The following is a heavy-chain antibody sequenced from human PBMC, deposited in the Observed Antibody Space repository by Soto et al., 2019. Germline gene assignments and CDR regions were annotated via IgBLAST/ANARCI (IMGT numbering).Heavy chain of an antibody. CDR3: AHRPYCSGGSCYYYYYGMDV. CDR1: GFSLSTSGVG. D-gene: IGHD2-15*01. Sequence: QITLKESGPTLVKPTQTLTLTCTFSGFSLSTSGVGVGWIRQPPGKALEWLALIYWDDDKRYSPSLKSRLTITKDHSKNQVVLTMTNMDPVDTATYFCAHRPYCSGGSCYYYYYGMDVWGQGTTVTVSS. CDR2: IYWDDDK. V-gene: IGHV2-5*02. J-gene: IGHJ6*02.